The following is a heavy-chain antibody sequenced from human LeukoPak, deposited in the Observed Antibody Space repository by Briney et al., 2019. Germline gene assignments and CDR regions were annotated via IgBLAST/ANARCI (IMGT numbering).Heavy chain of an antibody. Sequence: PSETLSLTCTVSGGSISSGSYYWSWIRQPAGKGLEWIGRIYTSGSTNYNSSLKSRVTISVDTSKNQFSLKLSSVTAADTAVYYCAGAPTYYGSGDYWGQGTLVTVSS. CDR2: IYTSGST. V-gene: IGHV4-61*02. CDR1: GGSISSGSYY. D-gene: IGHD3-10*01. J-gene: IGHJ4*02. CDR3: AGAPTYYGSGDY.